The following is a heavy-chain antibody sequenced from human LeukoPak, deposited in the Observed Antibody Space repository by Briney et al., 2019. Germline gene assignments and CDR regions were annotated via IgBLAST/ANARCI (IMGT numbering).Heavy chain of an antibody. CDR2: IYYSGST. Sequence: SETLSLTCTVSGGSISSSSYYWGWIRQPPGKGLEWIGGIYYSGSTYYNPSLKSRVTISVDTSKNQFSLKLSSVTAADTAVYYCAREYYYDSSGYYYVGAFDIWGQGTMVTVSS. CDR3: AREYYYDSSGYYYVGAFDI. J-gene: IGHJ3*02. CDR1: GGSISSSSYY. D-gene: IGHD3-22*01. V-gene: IGHV4-39*07.